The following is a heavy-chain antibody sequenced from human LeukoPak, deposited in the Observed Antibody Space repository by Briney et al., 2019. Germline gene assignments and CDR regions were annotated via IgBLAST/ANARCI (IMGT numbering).Heavy chain of an antibody. CDR2: ISSSSSYI. CDR3: ARSDYCGGDCYSSLSNY. CDR1: GFTFNSYS. V-gene: IGHV3-21*01. D-gene: IGHD2-21*02. J-gene: IGHJ4*02. Sequence: GGSLRLSCAASGFTFNSYSMNWGRQAPGKGLELVSSISSSSSYIHYADSVKGPFNISRDNAKNSLYLQMNSLRAEDTAVYFCARSDYCGGDCYSSLSNYWGQGTLVTVSS.